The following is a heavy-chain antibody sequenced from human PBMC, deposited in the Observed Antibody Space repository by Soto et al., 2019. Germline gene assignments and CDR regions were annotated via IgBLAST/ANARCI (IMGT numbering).Heavy chain of an antibody. D-gene: IGHD3-3*01. CDR2: VKVGNDYR. V-gene: IGHV1-3*01. J-gene: IGHJ4*02. Sequence: QVQLVQSGAEVKKPGASVKISCKASGFNFATHAIHWLRQAPGHSLEWMGWVKVGNDYRRYSQKFQGRVNFTRDTSASTAYMELTSLRSDDSAMYYCARGAVALEEALLPDYWGQGSLVTVSS. CDR1: GFNFATHA. CDR3: ARGAVALEEALLPDY.